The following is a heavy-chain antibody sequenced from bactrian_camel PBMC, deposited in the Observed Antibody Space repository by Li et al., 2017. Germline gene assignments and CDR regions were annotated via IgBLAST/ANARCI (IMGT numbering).Heavy chain of an antibody. V-gene: IGHV3S28*01. Sequence: QLVESGGGLVQPGGSLRLSCEASGFTFSSYDMSWVRQAPGKGLEWVSHINTGGGNTYYADSVEGRFTISHDNAKNTLYLQMNSLKPEDTAMYYCAADTTQRVGGGIPPWTLFRHQGQGTQV. CDR1: GFTFSSYD. J-gene: IGHJ4*01. CDR2: INTGGGNT. D-gene: IGHD2*01.